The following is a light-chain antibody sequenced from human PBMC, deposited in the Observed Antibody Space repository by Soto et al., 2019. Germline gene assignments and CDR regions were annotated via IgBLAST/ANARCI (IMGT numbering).Light chain of an antibody. Sequence: DIVMTQSPLSLSVTPGEPASISRRSSQSLLHSNGYNYLDWYLQKPGQSPQLLIYFVSNRDSGVPDRLSGSGSGTDFTLKTSRVEAEDIGVYNCMQVTHWGFGQGTKVDIK. CDR1: QSLLHSNGYNY. CDR3: MQVTHWG. CDR2: FVS. V-gene: IGKV2-28*01. J-gene: IGKJ1*01.